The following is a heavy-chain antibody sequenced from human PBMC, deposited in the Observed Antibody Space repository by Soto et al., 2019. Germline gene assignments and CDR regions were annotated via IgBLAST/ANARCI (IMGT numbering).Heavy chain of an antibody. CDR2: ISSNGGST. CDR1: GFTFSSYA. V-gene: IGHV3-64*01. J-gene: IGHJ3*02. CDR3: AGGPEGYLFDI. D-gene: IGHD6-13*01. Sequence: EVQLVESGGGLVQPGGSLRLSCAASGFTFSSYAMHWVRQAPGKGLEYVSAISSNGGSTYYANSVKGRFTISRDSSRNPLYLQWGSRRLGDMVVYYGAGGPEGYLFDIWGQGQWSPSLQ.